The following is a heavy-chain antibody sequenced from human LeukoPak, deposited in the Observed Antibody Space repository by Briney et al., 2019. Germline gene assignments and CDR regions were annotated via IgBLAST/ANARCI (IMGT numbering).Heavy chain of an antibody. CDR2: IYYSGST. Sequence: SETLPLTCTVSGGSIRSGDYYWSWIRQPPGKGLEWIGYIYYSGSTYYNPSLKSRVTISVDTSKNQFSLKLSSVTAADTAVYYCARDRRDFDWLLPFDYWGQGTLVTVSS. CDR3: ARDRRDFDWLLPFDY. CDR1: GGSIRSGDYY. D-gene: IGHD3-9*01. V-gene: IGHV4-30-4*08. J-gene: IGHJ4*02.